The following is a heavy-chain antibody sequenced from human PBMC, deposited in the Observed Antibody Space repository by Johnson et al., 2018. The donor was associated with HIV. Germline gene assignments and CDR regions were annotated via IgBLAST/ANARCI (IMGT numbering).Heavy chain of an antibody. CDR1: GFTVSSNY. CDR3: ARDGYSSGWYGNDAFDI. D-gene: IGHD6-19*01. V-gene: IGHV3-30-3*01. J-gene: IGHJ3*02. CDR2: ISYDGSNK. Sequence: QVQLVESGGGLIQPGGSLRLSCAASGFTVSSNYMSWVRQAPGKGLEWVAVISYDGSNKYYADSVKGRFTISRDNAKNSLYLQMNSLRAEDTAVYYCARDGYSSGWYGNDAFDIWGKGTMVTVSS.